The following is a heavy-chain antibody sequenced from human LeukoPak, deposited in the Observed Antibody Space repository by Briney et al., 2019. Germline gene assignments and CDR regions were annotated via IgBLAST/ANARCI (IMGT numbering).Heavy chain of an antibody. CDR2: INTGNGNT. D-gene: IGHD3-16*01. V-gene: IGHV1-3*04. CDR3: ARDRVMADY. CDR1: GYIFTSYP. J-gene: IGHJ4*02. Sequence: ASVKVPCKASGYIFTSYPIHWVRQAPGQRLEWMGWINTGNGNTKYSQKFEGRVTVTRDTSATAAYMELSSLRSEDTAVYYCARDRVMADYWGQGTLVIVPA.